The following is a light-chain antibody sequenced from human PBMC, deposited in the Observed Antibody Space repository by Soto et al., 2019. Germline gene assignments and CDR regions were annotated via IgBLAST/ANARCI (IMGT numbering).Light chain of an antibody. J-gene: IGKJ1*01. CDR1: QGISIY. CDR2: AAS. Sequence: DIQMTQSPSSLSASVGDRVTISCRASQGISIYLAWYQQKPGKVPQLLISAASTLQSGVPSRFSGSGSGTDFTLTISSLQPEDVATYYCQKYSSALVTFGKGTKVEIK. V-gene: IGKV1-27*01. CDR3: QKYSSALVT.